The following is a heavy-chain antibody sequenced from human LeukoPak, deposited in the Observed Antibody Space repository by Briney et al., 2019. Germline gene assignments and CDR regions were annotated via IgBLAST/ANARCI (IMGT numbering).Heavy chain of an antibody. CDR1: GYTFTVYY. D-gene: IGHD1-26*01. V-gene: IGHV1-2*02. Sequence: ASVKVSCKASGYTFTVYYMNWVRQAPGQGLEWMGGINPNSSGRNNAQKFQGRVTMTRDTSISTAYIELSRLRSDDTAVYYCARGRDSGSPYDAFDIWGQGTMVTVSS. CDR3: ARGRDSGSPYDAFDI. CDR2: INPNSSGR. J-gene: IGHJ3*02.